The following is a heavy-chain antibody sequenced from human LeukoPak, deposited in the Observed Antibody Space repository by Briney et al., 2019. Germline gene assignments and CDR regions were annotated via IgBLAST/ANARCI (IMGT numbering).Heavy chain of an antibody. D-gene: IGHD4-17*01. CDR1: GGSISSYY. J-gene: IGHJ6*03. CDR2: IYYSGST. Sequence: SETLSLTCTVSGGSISSYYWGWIRQPPGKGLEWIGYIYYSGSTNYNPSLKSRVTISVDTSKNQFSLKLSSVTAADTAVYYCARGRSAVTTGAYYMDVWGKGTTVTVSS. V-gene: IGHV4-59*08. CDR3: ARGRSAVTTGAYYMDV.